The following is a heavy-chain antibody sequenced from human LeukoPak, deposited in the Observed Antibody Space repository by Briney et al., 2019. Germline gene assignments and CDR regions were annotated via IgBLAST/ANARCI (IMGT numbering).Heavy chain of an antibody. CDR1: GGSISSSSYY. Sequence: SETLSLTCTVSGGSISSSSYYWGWIRQPPGKGLEWIGSIYYSGSTYYNPSLKSRVTISVDTSKNQFSLKLSSVTAADTAVYYCARGEVAARLLGYWGQGTLVTVSS. CDR3: ARGEVAARLLGY. CDR2: IYYSGST. V-gene: IGHV4-39*07. J-gene: IGHJ4*02. D-gene: IGHD6-6*01.